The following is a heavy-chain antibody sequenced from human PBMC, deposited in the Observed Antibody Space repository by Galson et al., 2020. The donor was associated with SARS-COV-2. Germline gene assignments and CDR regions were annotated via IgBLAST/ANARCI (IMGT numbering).Heavy chain of an antibody. CDR1: GYTLTELS. CDR2: FDPEDGET. D-gene: IGHD3-3*01. CDR3: ATAAIFGVVIYTFNI. J-gene: IGHJ3*02. V-gene: IGHV1-24*01. Sequence: AGSVKVSCKVSGYTLTELSMHWVRQAPGKGLEWMGGFDPEDGETIYAQKFQGRVTMTEDTSTDTAYMELSSLRSEDTAVYYCATAAIFGVVIYTFNIWGQGTMVTVSS.